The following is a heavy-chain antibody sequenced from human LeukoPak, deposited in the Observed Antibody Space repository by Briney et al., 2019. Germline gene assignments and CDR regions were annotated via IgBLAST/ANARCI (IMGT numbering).Heavy chain of an antibody. CDR3: ARLSPAPDN. V-gene: IGHV5-10-1*01. CDR2: IDPSDSYT. J-gene: IGHJ4*02. Sequence: GESLKISCTTSGYNFPSYWITWVRQVPGKGLQRMGAIDPSDSYTNYSPSFQGHVTISVDKSISTAYLQWSSLKASDTAMYYCARLSPAPDNWGQGTVVTVSS. CDR1: GYNFPSYW. D-gene: IGHD2/OR15-2a*01.